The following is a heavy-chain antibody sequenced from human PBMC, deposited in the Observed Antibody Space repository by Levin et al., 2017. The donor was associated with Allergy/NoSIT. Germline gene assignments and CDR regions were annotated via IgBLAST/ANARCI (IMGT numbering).Heavy chain of an antibody. CDR1: GFTFSTYG. Sequence: GESLKISCAASGFTFSTYGMHWVRQAPGEGLEWVAVISHDGSNKNYADSVKGRFTISRDNSKNTLYLQMNSLRAEDTAVYYCAKVDCSGTSCFYYYFGMDVWGQGTTVTVSS. CDR2: ISHDGSNK. CDR3: AKVDCSGTSCFYYYFGMDV. J-gene: IGHJ6*02. V-gene: IGHV3-30*18. D-gene: IGHD2-2*01.